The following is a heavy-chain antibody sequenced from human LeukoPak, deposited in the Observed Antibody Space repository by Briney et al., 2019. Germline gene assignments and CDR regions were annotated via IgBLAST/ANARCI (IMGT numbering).Heavy chain of an antibody. CDR1: VDTLSSYV. Sequence: ASVKVSCKASVDTLSSYVISCVRHAPGQRLEWMGGIIPIFGTANYAQKFQGRVTITTDESTSTAYMELSSLRSEDTAVYYCGREDSSGDAFDIWGEGTMVTVSS. J-gene: IGHJ3*02. D-gene: IGHD3-22*01. V-gene: IGHV1-69*05. CDR2: IIPIFGTA. CDR3: GREDSSGDAFDI.